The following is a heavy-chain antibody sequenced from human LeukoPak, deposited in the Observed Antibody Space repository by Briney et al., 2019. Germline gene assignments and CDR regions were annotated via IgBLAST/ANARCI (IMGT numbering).Heavy chain of an antibody. J-gene: IGHJ4*02. Sequence: SVKVSCKTSEDIYSSYTISWVRQAPGQGLQWMGRIIPIIRQTKYSQKFQGRVTITADKSTSTVYMDLSGLTSDDTALYFCARGLNSGMTDYWGQGTLVTVSS. CDR1: EDIYSSYT. CDR2: IIPIIRQT. CDR3: ARGLNSGMTDY. V-gene: IGHV1-69*08. D-gene: IGHD1-26*01.